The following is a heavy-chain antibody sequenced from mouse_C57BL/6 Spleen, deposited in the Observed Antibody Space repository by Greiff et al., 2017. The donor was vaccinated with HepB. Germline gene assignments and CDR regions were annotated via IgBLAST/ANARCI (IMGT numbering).Heavy chain of an antibody. J-gene: IGHJ3*01. V-gene: IGHV5-17*01. D-gene: IGHD1-1*01. CDR3: ARGGDYYYGPWFAY. CDR1: GFTFSDYG. Sequence: EVKLVESGGGLVKPGGSLKLSCAASGFTFSDYGMHWVRQAPEKGLEWVAYISSGSSTIYYADTVKGRFTISRDNAKNTLFLQMTSLRSEDTAMYYCARGGDYYYGPWFAYWGQGTLVTVSA. CDR2: ISSGSSTI.